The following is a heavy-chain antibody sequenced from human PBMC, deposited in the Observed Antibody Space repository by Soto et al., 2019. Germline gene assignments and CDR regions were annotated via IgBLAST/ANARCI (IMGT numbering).Heavy chain of an antibody. Sequence: PSETLSLTCTVSGGSISSYYGSWIRPPPGKGLEWIGYIYYSGSTNYNPSLKSRVTISVDTSKNQFSLKLSSVTAADTAVYYCAREGGRTIFGVVIPGRDAFDIWGQGTMVTVS. V-gene: IGHV4-59*01. CDR3: AREGGRTIFGVVIPGRDAFDI. J-gene: IGHJ3*02. D-gene: IGHD3-3*01. CDR2: IYYSGST. CDR1: GGSISSYY.